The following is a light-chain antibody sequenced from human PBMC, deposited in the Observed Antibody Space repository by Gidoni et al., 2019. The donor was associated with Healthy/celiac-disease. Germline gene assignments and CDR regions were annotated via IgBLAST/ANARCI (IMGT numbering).Light chain of an antibody. CDR1: QSVSSSY. CDR2: GAS. Sequence: IVLTQSPGTLSSSPGERATLPCRASQSVSSSYLAWYQQKPGQAPRLLIYGASSRATGIPDRFSGSGSGTDFTLTISRLEPEDFAVYYCQQYGSSPSPITFGQGTRLEIK. V-gene: IGKV3-20*01. J-gene: IGKJ5*01. CDR3: QQYGSSPSPIT.